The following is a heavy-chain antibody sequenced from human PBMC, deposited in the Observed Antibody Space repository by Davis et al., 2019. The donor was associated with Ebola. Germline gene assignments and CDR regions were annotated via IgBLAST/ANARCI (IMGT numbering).Heavy chain of an antibody. Sequence: GESLKISCAAPGFTFSSYSMNWVRQAPGKGLEWVSSISSSSSYIYYADSVKGRFTISRDNAKNSLYLQMNSLRAEDTAVYYCAKDYMDYWGQGTLVTVSS. CDR3: AKDYMDY. CDR2: ISSSSSYI. J-gene: IGHJ4*02. CDR1: GFTFSSYS. V-gene: IGHV3-21*01.